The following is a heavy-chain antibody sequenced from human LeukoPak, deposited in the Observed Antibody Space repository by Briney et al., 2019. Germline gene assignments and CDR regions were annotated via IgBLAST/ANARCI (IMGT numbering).Heavy chain of an antibody. CDR3: TRDGGGPTTSGFDP. J-gene: IGHJ5*02. CDR1: GFTFSSYA. V-gene: IGHV3-49*03. Sequence: GGSLRLSCAASGFTFSSYAMSWFRQAPGRGLEWVGFIRSKAYGGTTEYAASVKGRFTISRDDSKSIAYLQMNSLKTEDTAVYYCTRDGGGPTTSGFDPWGQGTLVTVSS. CDR2: IRSKAYGGTT. D-gene: IGHD4-17*01.